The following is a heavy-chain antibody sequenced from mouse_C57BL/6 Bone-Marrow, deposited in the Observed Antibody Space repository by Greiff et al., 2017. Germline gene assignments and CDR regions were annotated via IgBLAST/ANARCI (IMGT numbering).Heavy chain of an antibody. CDR1: GFTFSDYY. CDR3: ARRGVVPFDY. V-gene: IGHV5-12*01. CDR2: ISNGGDST. J-gene: IGHJ2*01. D-gene: IGHD1-1*01. Sequence: EVQVVESGGGLVQPGGSLKLSCAASGFTFSDYYMYWVRQTPEKRLEWVAYISNGGDSTYYPDTVKGRFTISRDNAKNTLYLQLSRLKSEDTAMYYCARRGVVPFDYWGQGTTLTVSS.